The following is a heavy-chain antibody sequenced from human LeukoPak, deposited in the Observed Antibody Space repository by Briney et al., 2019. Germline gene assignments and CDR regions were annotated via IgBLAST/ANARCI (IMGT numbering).Heavy chain of an antibody. Sequence: PGGSLRLSCAASGFTVSSNYMSWVRQAPGKGLEWVSVLYSGGNTYYADSVKGRFTISRDNSKNTLYLQMNSLRAEDTAVYYCAKDHFGYSSGYDYWGQGTLVTVSS. CDR2: LYSGGNT. CDR3: AKDHFGYSSGYDY. D-gene: IGHD6-19*01. CDR1: GFTVSSNY. V-gene: IGHV3-66*01. J-gene: IGHJ4*02.